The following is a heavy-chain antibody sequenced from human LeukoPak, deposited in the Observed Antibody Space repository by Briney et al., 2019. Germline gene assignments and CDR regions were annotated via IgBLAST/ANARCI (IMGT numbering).Heavy chain of an antibody. CDR3: ARGPSYFQH. J-gene: IGHJ1*01. V-gene: IGHV6-1*01. CDR2: TYYRSKWYK. CDR1: GGSVSSNSAT. Sequence: SQTLSHTCAISGGSVSSNSATWNWIRQSPSRGLEWLGRTYYRSKWYKYYAVSVKGRITINPDTSKNQFSLQLNSVTPADTAVYYCARGPSYFQHWGQGTLVTVSS.